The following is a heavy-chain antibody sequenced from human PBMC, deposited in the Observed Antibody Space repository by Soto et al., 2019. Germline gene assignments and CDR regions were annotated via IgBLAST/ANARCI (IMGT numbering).Heavy chain of an antibody. Sequence: PXETLSLTCTVSGGSISSGGYYWSWIRQHPGKGLEWIVYIYYSGSTYYNPSLKSRVTISVDTSKNQFSLKLSSVTAADTAVYYCARVTVTTFWYFDFWGRGTLVTVSS. CDR1: GGSISSGGYY. CDR3: ARVTVTTFWYFDF. D-gene: IGHD4-17*01. V-gene: IGHV4-31*03. CDR2: IYYSGST. J-gene: IGHJ2*01.